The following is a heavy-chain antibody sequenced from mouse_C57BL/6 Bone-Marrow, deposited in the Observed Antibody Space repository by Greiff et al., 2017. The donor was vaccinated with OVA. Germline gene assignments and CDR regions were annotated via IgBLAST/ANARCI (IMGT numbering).Heavy chain of an antibody. J-gene: IGHJ2*01. D-gene: IGHD2-3*01. CDR1: GYTFTDYY. CDR3: ARGYYYFDY. V-gene: IGHV1-26*01. CDR2: INPNNGGT. Sequence: VQLQQSGPELVKPGASVKISCKASGYTFTDYYMNWVKQSHGKSLEWIGDINPNNGGTSYNQKFKGKATLTVDKSSSTAYMELRSLTSEDSAVYDCARGYYYFDYWGQGTTLTVSS.